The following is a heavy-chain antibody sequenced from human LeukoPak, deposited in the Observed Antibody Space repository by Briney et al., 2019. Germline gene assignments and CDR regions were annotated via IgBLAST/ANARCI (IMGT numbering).Heavy chain of an antibody. CDR3: AKDPGSDRYFDY. CDR1: GFTFSSYS. J-gene: IGHJ4*02. V-gene: IGHV3-30*02. CDR2: IRYDGSNK. Sequence: GGSLRLSCAASGFTFSSYSMNWVRQAPGKGLEWVAFIRYDGSNKYYADSVKGRFTISRDNSKNTLYLQMNSLRAEDTAVYYCAKDPGSDRYFDYWGQGTLVTVSS. D-gene: IGHD3-10*01.